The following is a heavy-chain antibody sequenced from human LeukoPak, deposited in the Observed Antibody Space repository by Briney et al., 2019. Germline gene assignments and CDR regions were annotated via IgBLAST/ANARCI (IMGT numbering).Heavy chain of an antibody. Sequence: PSETLSLTCTVSGGSISSSSYYWGWIRQPPGKGLEWIGSIYYSGSTYYNPSLKCRVTISVDTSKNQFSLKLSSVTAADTAVYYCAQTYCSGGSCVDYWGQGTLVTVSS. CDR1: GGSISSSSYY. CDR2: IYYSGST. CDR3: AQTYCSGGSCVDY. D-gene: IGHD2-15*01. V-gene: IGHV4-39*01. J-gene: IGHJ4*02.